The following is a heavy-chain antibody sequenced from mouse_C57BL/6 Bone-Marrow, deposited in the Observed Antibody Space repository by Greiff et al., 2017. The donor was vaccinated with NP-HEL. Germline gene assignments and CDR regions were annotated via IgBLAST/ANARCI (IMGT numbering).Heavy chain of an antibody. J-gene: IGHJ4*01. D-gene: IGHD2-5*01. CDR3: TRVRYSKDYYAMDY. Sequence: LQESGAELVRPGASVTLSCKASGYTFTDYEMHWVKQTPVHGLEWIGAIDPETGGTAYNQKFKGKAILTADKSSSTAYMELRSLTSEDSAVYYCTRVRYSKDYYAMDYWGQGTSVTVSS. CDR1: GYTFTDYE. V-gene: IGHV1-15*01. CDR2: IDPETGGT.